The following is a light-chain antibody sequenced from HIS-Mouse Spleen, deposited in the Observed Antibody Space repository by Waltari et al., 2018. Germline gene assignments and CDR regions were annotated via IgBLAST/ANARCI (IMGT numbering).Light chain of an antibody. CDR2: LGS. Sequence: IVMTQSPLSLPVTPGEPASISCRSSQSLLQSNGYNYLDWYLQKRGQSPQLLIYLGSNRATGVPDRFRGRGAGKDVTLRISRVEAEDVGVYYCMQALQTPITFGQGTRLEIK. V-gene: IGKV2-28*01. CDR1: QSLLQSNGYNY. CDR3: MQALQTPIT. J-gene: IGKJ5*01.